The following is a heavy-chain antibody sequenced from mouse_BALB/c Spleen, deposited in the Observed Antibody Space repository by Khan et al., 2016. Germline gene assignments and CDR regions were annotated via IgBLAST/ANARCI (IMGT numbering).Heavy chain of an antibody. CDR2: INTYSGES. CDR3: ARNRYYYGSSRYFDD. Sequence: QIQLVQSGPELKKPGKTVKISCKASGYTFTNYGMNWVKQAPGKGLKWMGWINTYSGESTYADDFKGRFAFSLETSANTAYLQINNLKNEDMSTYFCARNRYYYGSSRYFDDWGEGTTVTVSS. J-gene: IGHJ1*01. CDR1: GYTFTNYG. D-gene: IGHD1-1*01. V-gene: IGHV9-1*02.